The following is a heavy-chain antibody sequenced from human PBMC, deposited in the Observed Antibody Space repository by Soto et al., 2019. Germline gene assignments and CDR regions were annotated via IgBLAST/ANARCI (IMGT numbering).Heavy chain of an antibody. CDR1: GGSISSGGYY. V-gene: IGHV4-31*03. Sequence: SETLSLTCTVSGGSISSGGYYWSWIRQHPGKGLEWIGYIYYSGSTYYNPSLKSRVTISVDTSKNQFSLKLSSVTAADTAVYYCARVRLQLWSPYFDYWGQGTLVTVSS. CDR3: ARVRLQLWSPYFDY. J-gene: IGHJ4*02. D-gene: IGHD5-18*01. CDR2: IYYSGST.